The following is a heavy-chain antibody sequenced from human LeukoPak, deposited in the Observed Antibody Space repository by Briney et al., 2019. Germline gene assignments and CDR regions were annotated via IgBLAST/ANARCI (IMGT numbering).Heavy chain of an antibody. Sequence: GGSLRLSCAASGFTFSSYWMSWVRQAPGKGLEWVANIKQDGSEKYSVDSVKGRFTISRDNAKNSLYLQMNSLRVEDTAVYYCASSPPAAAGSWNDYWGQGTLVSVSS. CDR1: GFTFSSYW. CDR2: IKQDGSEK. CDR3: ASSPPAAAGSWNDY. V-gene: IGHV3-7*01. D-gene: IGHD6-13*01. J-gene: IGHJ4*02.